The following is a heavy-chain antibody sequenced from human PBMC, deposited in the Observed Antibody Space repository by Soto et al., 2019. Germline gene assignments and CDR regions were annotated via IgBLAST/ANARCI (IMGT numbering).Heavy chain of an antibody. Sequence: GGSLRLSCAASGFTFNSYAMTWVRQAPGKGLEWVSVISGSGGSTYYADSVKGRFTISRDNSKNTLYLQMNSLRAGDTAVYYCAKQNMIFGVVIDSDYYGMDVWGQGTTVTVSS. V-gene: IGHV3-23*01. D-gene: IGHD3-3*01. CDR2: ISGSGGST. J-gene: IGHJ6*02. CDR3: AKQNMIFGVVIDSDYYGMDV. CDR1: GFTFNSYA.